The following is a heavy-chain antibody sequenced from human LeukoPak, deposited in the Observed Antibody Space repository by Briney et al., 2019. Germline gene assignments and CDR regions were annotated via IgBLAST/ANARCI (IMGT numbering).Heavy chain of an antibody. CDR1: GFTFSSYS. V-gene: IGHV3-21*01. CDR3: AKEVAARPHRKHFDY. CDR2: ISSSGTYI. J-gene: IGHJ4*02. Sequence: GGSLRLSCAASGFTFSSYSMNWVRQAPGKGLEWVSSISSSGTYIYYADSVKGRFTISRDNAKNSLYLQMNSLRAEDTAVYYCAKEVAARPHRKHFDYWGQGTLVTVSS. D-gene: IGHD6-6*01.